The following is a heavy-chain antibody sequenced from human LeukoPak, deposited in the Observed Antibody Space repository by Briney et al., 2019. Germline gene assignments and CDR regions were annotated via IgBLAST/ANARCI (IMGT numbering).Heavy chain of an antibody. D-gene: IGHD3-22*01. J-gene: IGHJ4*02. V-gene: IGHV3-13*01. CDR3: ARDRGYYDNSGYPYFDY. Sequence: GGSLRLSCAASGFTFTKYDMHWVRQATGKGLEWVSGIDTAGNTYYAGSVKGRFTISRDNAKNSLYLQMDSLRAEDTAVYYCARDRGYYDNSGYPYFDYWGQGTLVTVSS. CDR1: GFTFTKYD. CDR2: IDTAGNT.